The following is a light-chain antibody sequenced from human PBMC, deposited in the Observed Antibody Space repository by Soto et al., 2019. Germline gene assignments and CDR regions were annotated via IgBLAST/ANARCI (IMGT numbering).Light chain of an antibody. Sequence: DIVMTQSPDSLAVSLGERATINCKSSQSVLYSSNNKNYLAWYQQKPGQPPKVLIYWASTRESVVPDRFSGSGSGTDFTLTISSLQAEDVAVYYCQQYYTTPWTFGQGTKVEIK. CDR2: WAS. V-gene: IGKV4-1*01. CDR3: QQYYTTPWT. CDR1: QSVLYSSNNKNY. J-gene: IGKJ1*01.